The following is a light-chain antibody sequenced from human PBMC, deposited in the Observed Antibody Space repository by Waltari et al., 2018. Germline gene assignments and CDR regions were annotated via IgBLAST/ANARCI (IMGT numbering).Light chain of an antibody. Sequence: DIVMTQSPDSLAVSLGERATLQCKSSESLLHNVNNKNYLAWYQQRPGQPPRLLVYWASTRESGVSDRFTGSGSATDFSLTINSLQAADVAVYYCQQYFRSPQTFGQGTKLEIK. CDR2: WAS. V-gene: IGKV4-1*01. CDR3: QQYFRSPQT. CDR1: ESLLHNVNNKNY. J-gene: IGKJ2*01.